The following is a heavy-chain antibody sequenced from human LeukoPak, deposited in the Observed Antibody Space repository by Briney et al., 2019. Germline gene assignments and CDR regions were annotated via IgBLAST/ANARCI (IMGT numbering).Heavy chain of an antibody. CDR2: IYYSGST. V-gene: IGHV4-59*12. D-gene: IGHD3-10*01. CDR1: GGSISSYY. J-gene: IGHJ4*02. Sequence: SETLSLTCTVSGGSISSYYWSWIRQPPGKGLEWIGYIYYSGSTNYNPSLKSRVTISVDTSKNQFSLKLSSVTAADTAVYYCARKVRGASNYYFDYWGQGTLVTVSS. CDR3: ARKVRGASNYYFDY.